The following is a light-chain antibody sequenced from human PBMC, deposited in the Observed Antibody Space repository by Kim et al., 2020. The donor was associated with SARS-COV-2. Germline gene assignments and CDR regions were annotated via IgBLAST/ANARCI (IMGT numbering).Light chain of an antibody. V-gene: IGLV2-14*03. CDR2: DVS. CDR3: SSYTSSSHLYV. Sequence: QSALTQPASVSGSPGQSITISCTGTSSYVGGYNYVSWYQQHPGKAPKLMIYDVSNRPSGVSNRFSGSKSGNTASLTISGLQAEDEADYYCSSYTSSSHLYVFGTGTKVTVL. CDR1: SSYVGGYNY. J-gene: IGLJ1*01.